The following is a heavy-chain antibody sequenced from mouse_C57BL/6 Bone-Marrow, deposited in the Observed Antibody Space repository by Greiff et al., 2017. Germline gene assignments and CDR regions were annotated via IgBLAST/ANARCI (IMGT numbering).Heavy chain of an antibody. CDR1: GYAFSSSW. Sequence: VMLVESGPELVKPGASVKISCKASGYAFSSSWMNWVKQRPGKGLEWIGRIYPGDGDTNYNGKFKGKATLTADKSSSTAYMQLSSLTSEDSAVYFCARTTVVATNYWGQGTTLTVSS. CDR3: ARTTVVATNY. CDR2: IYPGDGDT. D-gene: IGHD1-1*01. V-gene: IGHV1-82*01. J-gene: IGHJ2*01.